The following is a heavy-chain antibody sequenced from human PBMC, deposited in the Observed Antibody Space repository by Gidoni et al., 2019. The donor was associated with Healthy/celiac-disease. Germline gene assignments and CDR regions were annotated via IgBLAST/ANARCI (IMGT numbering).Heavy chain of an antibody. D-gene: IGHD6-6*01. V-gene: IGHV4-59*01. CDR1: GSSFSSYY. CDR3: GRFEYSSSAYYNGMDV. CDR2: IYYSGST. J-gene: IGHJ6*02. Sequence: QVQLHESGSGLVPPSDTLSLTCTGPGSSFSSYYWSWIRQPTGKGRECIGYIYYSGSTNYNLSLKSRVTISVDTSKNQFSLKLGSVTAADTAVYDCGRFEYSSSAYYNGMDVWGQGTTVTVSS.